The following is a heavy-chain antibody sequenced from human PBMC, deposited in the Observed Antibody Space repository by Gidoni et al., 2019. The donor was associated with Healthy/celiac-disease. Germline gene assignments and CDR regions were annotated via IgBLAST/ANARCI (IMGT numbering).Heavy chain of an antibody. CDR1: GGSISSSSYY. J-gene: IGHJ4*02. D-gene: IGHD2-15*01. CDR3: ARCLGGSGWREYYFDY. Sequence: LQLQESGPGLVKPSETLSLTCTVSGGSISSSSYYWGWIRQPPGKGLEWIGSIYYSGSTYYNPSLKRRVTISVDTSKNQFSLKLSSVTAADTAVYYCARCLGGSGWREYYFDYWGQGTLVTVSS. V-gene: IGHV4-39*01. CDR2: IYYSGST.